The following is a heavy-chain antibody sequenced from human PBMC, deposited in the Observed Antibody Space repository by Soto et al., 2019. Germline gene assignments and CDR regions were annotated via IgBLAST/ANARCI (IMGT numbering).Heavy chain of an antibody. V-gene: IGHV3-33*01. Sequence: QVQLVESGGGVVQPGRSLRLSCAASGFTFSSYGMHWVRQAPGKGLEWVAVIWYDGSNKYYADSVKGRFTISRDNSKNTLYLQMNSLRAEDTAVYYCARGDYYDSSGYYCAHYWGQGTLVTVSS. CDR2: IWYDGSNK. CDR3: ARGDYYDSSGYYCAHY. J-gene: IGHJ4*02. D-gene: IGHD3-22*01. CDR1: GFTFSSYG.